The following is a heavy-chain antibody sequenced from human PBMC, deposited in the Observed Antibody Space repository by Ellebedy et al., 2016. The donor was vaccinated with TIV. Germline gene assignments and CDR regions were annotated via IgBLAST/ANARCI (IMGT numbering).Heavy chain of an antibody. J-gene: IGHJ4*02. V-gene: IGHV3-21*01. CDR3: ARDPDFGVVTLIDY. CDR1: GFTFSSYS. CDR2: ISSSSSYI. D-gene: IGHD3-3*01. Sequence: GGSLRLSXAASGFTFSSYSMNWVRQAPGKGLEWVSSISSSSSYIYYADSVKGRFTISRDNAKNSLYLQMNSLRAEDTAVYYCARDPDFGVVTLIDYWGQGTLVTVSS.